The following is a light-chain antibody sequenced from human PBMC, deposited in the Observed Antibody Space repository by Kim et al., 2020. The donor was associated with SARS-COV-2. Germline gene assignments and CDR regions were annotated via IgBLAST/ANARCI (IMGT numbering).Light chain of an antibody. CDR1: QSISSW. V-gene: IGKV1-5*03. Sequence: DIQMTQSPSTLSASVGDRVTITCRASQSISSWLAWYQQKPGKAPKLLIYTASSLESGVPSRFSGSGSGTEFTLTISSLQPDDFATYYCQQYNSYSRTFAQGTKVDIK. CDR2: TAS. J-gene: IGKJ1*01. CDR3: QQYNSYSRT.